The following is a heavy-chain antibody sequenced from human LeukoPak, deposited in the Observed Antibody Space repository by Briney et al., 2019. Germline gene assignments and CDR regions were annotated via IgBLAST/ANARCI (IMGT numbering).Heavy chain of an antibody. V-gene: IGHV4-61*09. CDR1: DDSITSPNYY. CDR3: ARVKGNSNYYFDY. D-gene: IGHD1-1*01. CDR2: IYTTGKT. J-gene: IGHJ4*02. Sequence: SETLSLTCTVSDDSITSPNYYWSWVRQPAGKGLEWIGHIYTTGKTNYNPSFKSRVTMSIDTSKKHFSLKLTSVTAADTAMYYCARVKGNSNYYFDYWGQGTLVTVSS.